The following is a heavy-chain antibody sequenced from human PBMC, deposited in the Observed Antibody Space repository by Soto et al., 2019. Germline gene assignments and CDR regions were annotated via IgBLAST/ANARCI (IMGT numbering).Heavy chain of an antibody. J-gene: IGHJ4*02. CDR1: GFPFSIYS. CDR2: ITSDTNTI. D-gene: IGHD6-19*01. V-gene: IGHV3-48*02. Sequence: EVQLVESGGGLVQPGGSLRLTCVASGFPFSIYSMNWVRQAPGKGLEWSSYITSDTNTIKYADSVKGRFTISRANAKNLVYLQMNSLRDEDTAVYFFARSVEGHFDYWGQGTVVTVSS. CDR3: ARSVEGHFDY.